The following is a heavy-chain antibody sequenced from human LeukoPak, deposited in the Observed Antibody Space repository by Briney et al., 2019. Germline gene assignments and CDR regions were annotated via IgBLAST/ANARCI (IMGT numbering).Heavy chain of an antibody. V-gene: IGHV1-69*13. CDR2: IIPIFGTA. D-gene: IGHD1-26*01. Sequence: ASVKVSCKASGGTFSSYAISWVRQAPGQGLEWVGGIIPIFGTANYAQKFQGRVTITADESTSTAYMELSSLRSEDTAVYYCAREESGSYYSAFDIWGQGTMVTVSS. CDR3: AREESGSYYSAFDI. J-gene: IGHJ3*02. CDR1: GGTFSSYA.